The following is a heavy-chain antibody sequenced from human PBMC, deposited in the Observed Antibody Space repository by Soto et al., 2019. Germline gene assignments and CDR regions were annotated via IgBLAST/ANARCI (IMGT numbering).Heavy chain of an antibody. CDR3: AKTREFQLLSIRYFDY. Sequence: GGSLRLSCAASGFTFDDYAMHWVRQAPGKGLEWVSGISWNSGSIGYADSVKGRFTISRDNAKNSLYLQMNSLRAEDTALYYCAKTREFQLLSIRYFDYWGQGTLVTVSS. CDR2: ISWNSGSI. CDR1: GFTFDDYA. V-gene: IGHV3-9*01. J-gene: IGHJ4*02. D-gene: IGHD2-2*01.